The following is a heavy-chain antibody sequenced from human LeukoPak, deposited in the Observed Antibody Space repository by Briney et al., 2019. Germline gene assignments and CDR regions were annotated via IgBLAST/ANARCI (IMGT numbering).Heavy chain of an antibody. CDR3: ARGFRYCSGGSCPNWFDP. J-gene: IGHJ5*02. CDR1: GGSISRDY. Sequence: SETLSLTCTVSGGSISRDYWSWIRQPPGKGLEWIGYVYSIGSTNYNPSLKSRVTISVDTSKNQFSLKLSSVTAADTAVYYCARGFRYCSGGSCPNWFDPWGQGTLVTVSS. D-gene: IGHD2-15*01. V-gene: IGHV4-59*12. CDR2: VYSIGST.